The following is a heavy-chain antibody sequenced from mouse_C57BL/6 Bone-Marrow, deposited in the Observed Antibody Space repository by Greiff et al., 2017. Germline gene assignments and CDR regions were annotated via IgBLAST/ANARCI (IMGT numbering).Heavy chain of an antibody. J-gene: IGHJ1*03. CDR2: ILPGSGST. CDR3: ARGGFYSNYVYWYFDV. D-gene: IGHD2-5*01. V-gene: IGHV1-9*01. CDR1: GYTFTGYW. Sequence: VQLQQSGAELMKPGASVKLSCKATGYTFTGYWIEWVKQRPGHGLEWIGEILPGSGSTNYNEKFKGKATFTADTSSNPAYMQLSSLTTEDSAIYYCARGGFYSNYVYWYFDVWGTGTTVTVAS.